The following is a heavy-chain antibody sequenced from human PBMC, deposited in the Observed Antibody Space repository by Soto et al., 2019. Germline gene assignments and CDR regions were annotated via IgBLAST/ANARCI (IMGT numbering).Heavy chain of an antibody. J-gene: IGHJ3*02. CDR1: GFTFSNAW. CDR2: IKSKTDGGTT. V-gene: IGHV3-15*01. CDR3: TTVPAVLRYFDWLFEPGAFDI. Sequence: GGSLRLSCAASGFTFSNAWMSWVRQAPGKGLEWVGRIKSKTDGGTTDYAAPVKGRFTISRDDSKNTLYLQMNSLKTEDTAVYYCTTVPAVLRYFDWLFEPGAFDIWGQGTMVTVSS. D-gene: IGHD3-9*01.